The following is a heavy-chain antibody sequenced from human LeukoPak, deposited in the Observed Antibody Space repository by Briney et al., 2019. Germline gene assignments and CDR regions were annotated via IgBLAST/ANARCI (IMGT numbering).Heavy chain of an antibody. D-gene: IGHD4-17*01. J-gene: IGHJ4*02. CDR3: ARHTTVTTGYRYLVY. V-gene: IGHV4-38-2*01. CDR1: GYSISSGYY. CDR2: IYHSGST. Sequence: SETLSLTCAVSGYSISSGYYWGWIRQPPGKGLEWIGSIYHSGSTYYNPSLKSRVTISVDTSKNQFSLKLSSVTAADTAVYYCARHTTVTTGYRYLVYWGQGTLVTVSS.